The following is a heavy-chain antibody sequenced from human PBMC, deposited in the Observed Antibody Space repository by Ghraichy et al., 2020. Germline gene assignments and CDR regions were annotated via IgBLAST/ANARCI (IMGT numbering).Heavy chain of an antibody. CDR1: GFTFSSYA. CDR3: AKDRDYDYVWGSYRQNYFDY. J-gene: IGHJ4*02. Sequence: GGSLRLSCAASGFTFSSYAMSWVRQAPGKGLEWVSAISGSGGSTYYADSVKGRFTISRDTSKNTLYLQMNSLRAEDTAVYYCAKDRDYDYVWGSYRQNYFDYWGQGTLVTVSS. CDR2: ISGSGGST. D-gene: IGHD3-16*02. V-gene: IGHV3-23*01.